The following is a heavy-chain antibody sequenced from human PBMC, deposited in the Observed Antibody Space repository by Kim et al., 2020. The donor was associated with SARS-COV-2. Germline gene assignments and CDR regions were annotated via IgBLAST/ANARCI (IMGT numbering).Heavy chain of an antibody. CDR1: GFTFSSYG. D-gene: IGHD2-2*01. V-gene: IGHV3-30*18. CDR2: ISYDGSNK. Sequence: GGSLRLSCAASGFTFSSYGMHWVRQAPGKGLEWVAVISYDGSNKYYADSVKGRFTISRDNSKNTLYLQMNSLRAEDTAVYYCAKDYRLYQLLLLLIDYWGQGTLVTVSS. CDR3: AKDYRLYQLLLLLIDY. J-gene: IGHJ4*02.